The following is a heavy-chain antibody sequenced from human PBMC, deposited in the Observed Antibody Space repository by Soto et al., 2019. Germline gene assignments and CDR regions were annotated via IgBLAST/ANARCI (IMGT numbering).Heavy chain of an antibody. V-gene: IGHV5-10-1*01. CDR1: GYSFAGYW. D-gene: IGHD5-12*01. CDR3: ARQIYDSDQGPNFQYYFDS. J-gene: IGHJ4*02. Sequence: GESLKISCKGSGYSFAGYWITWVRQKPGKGLEWMGRIDPSDSQTYYSPSFRGHVTISVTKSITTVFLQWSSLRASDTAMYYCARQIYDSDQGPNFQYYFDSWGQGTTVTVYS. CDR2: IDPSDSQT.